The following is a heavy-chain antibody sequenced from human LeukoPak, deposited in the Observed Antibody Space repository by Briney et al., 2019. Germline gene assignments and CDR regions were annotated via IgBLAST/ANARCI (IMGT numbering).Heavy chain of an antibody. CDR1: GGSISSSSYY. CDR3: ARHRPGNWSDQGLFDY. D-gene: IGHD1-1*01. V-gene: IGHV4-39*01. J-gene: IGHJ4*02. Sequence: PSETLSLTCTVSGGSISSSSYYWGWIRQPPGKGLEWIGSIYYSGSTYYNPSLKSRVTISVDTSKNQFSLKLSSVTAADTAVYYCARHRPGNWSDQGLFDYWGQGTLVTVSS. CDR2: IYYSGST.